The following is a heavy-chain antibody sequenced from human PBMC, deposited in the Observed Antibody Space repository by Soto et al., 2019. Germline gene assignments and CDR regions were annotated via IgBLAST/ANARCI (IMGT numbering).Heavy chain of an antibody. CDR3: ARDSPSGFYGSGSYYKWVNWFDP. J-gene: IGHJ5*02. Sequence: SETLSLTCTVSGGPISRYYWHWVRQPPGKELEWIGYIYYTGSNNYNPSLKSRVTMSADTSKSQISLKLSSVTAADTAVYFCARDSPSGFYGSGSYYKWVNWFDPRGQGTLVTVSS. CDR2: IYYTGSN. CDR1: GGPISRYY. V-gene: IGHV4-59*12. D-gene: IGHD3-10*01.